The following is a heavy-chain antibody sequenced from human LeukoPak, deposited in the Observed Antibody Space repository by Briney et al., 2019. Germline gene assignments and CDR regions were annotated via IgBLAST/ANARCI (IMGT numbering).Heavy chain of an antibody. V-gene: IGHV1-18*01. CDR1: GYTFANYG. CDR2: ISAYNGNT. Sequence: GASVKVSCKASGYTFANYGINWVRQAPGQGLEWMGWISAYNGNTNYAQKFQGRATMTTDTSTSTAYMDLRSLRSDDTAVYYCARDLDQYSGRFGGFGHDFWGQGTLVTVSS. J-gene: IGHJ4*02. D-gene: IGHD1-26*01. CDR3: ARDLDQYSGRFGGFGHDF.